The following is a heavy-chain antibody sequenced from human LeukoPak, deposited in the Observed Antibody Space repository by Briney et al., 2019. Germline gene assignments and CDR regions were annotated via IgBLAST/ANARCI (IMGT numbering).Heavy chain of an antibody. CDR2: ISGSGGST. J-gene: IGHJ4*02. D-gene: IGHD1-26*01. V-gene: IGHV3-23*01. CDR1: GFTFSSYA. Sequence: GGSLRLSCAASGFTFSSYAMNWVRQAPGKGLEWVSHISGSGGSTYYADSVKGRFTISRDNSNNTLYLQMKSLRAEDTAVYYCAKADWELPYFDYWGQGTLVTVSS. CDR3: AKADWELPYFDY.